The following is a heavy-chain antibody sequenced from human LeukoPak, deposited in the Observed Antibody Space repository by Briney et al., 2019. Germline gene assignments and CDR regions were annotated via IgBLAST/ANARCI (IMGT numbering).Heavy chain of an antibody. D-gene: IGHD6-13*01. J-gene: IGHJ6*02. V-gene: IGHV4-34*01. CDR3: AGSSLHYYYSMDV. CDR1: GGSFSGYY. CDR2: INHSGST. Sequence: SETLSLTCAVYGGSFSGYYWSWIRQPPGKGLEWIGEINHSGSTNYNPSLKSRVTISVDTSKNQFSLKLSSVTAADTAVYYCAGSSLHYYYSMDVWGQGTTVTVSS.